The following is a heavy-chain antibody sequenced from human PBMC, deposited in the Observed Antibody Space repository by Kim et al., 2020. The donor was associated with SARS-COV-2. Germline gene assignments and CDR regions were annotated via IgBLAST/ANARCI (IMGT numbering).Heavy chain of an antibody. D-gene: IGHD6-13*01. V-gene: IGHV3-15*01. CDR1: GFTFSNAW. Sequence: GGSLRLSCAASGFTFSNAWMSWVRQAPGKGLEWVGRIKSKTDGGTTDYAAPVKGRFTISRDDSKNTLYLQMNSLKTEDTAVYYCTTPVGYSSSWYQPFDYWGQGTLVTVSS. J-gene: IGHJ4*02. CDR3: TTPVGYSSSWYQPFDY. CDR2: IKSKTDGGTT.